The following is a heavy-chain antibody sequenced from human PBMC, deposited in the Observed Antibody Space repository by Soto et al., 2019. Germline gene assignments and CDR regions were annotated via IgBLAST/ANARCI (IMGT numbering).Heavy chain of an antibody. CDR1: GYAFTSYA. J-gene: IGHJ4*02. D-gene: IGHD6-19*01. CDR2: INAGIGNA. Sequence: ASVKVSCKASGYAFTSYAMHWVRQAPGQRLEWMGWINAGIGNAKYSQKFQGRVTITADKSTSTAYMELSSLRSEDTAVYYCARERLTGYSSGWYSDYWGQGTLVTAPQ. CDR3: ARERLTGYSSGWYSDY. V-gene: IGHV1-3*01.